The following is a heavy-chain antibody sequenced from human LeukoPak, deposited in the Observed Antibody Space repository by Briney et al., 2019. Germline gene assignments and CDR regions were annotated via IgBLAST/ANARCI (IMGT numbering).Heavy chain of an antibody. D-gene: IGHD4-17*01. Sequence: PSETLSLTCTVSGYSISSGYYWGWIRQPPGKGLQWIGSMYQSGSTYYNPSLKSRVTISIDRSKNQFSLKLSSVTAADTAVYYCARASHDYGDYSHFDYWGQGTLVTVSS. J-gene: IGHJ4*02. CDR3: ARASHDYGDYSHFDY. V-gene: IGHV4-38-2*02. CDR2: MYQSGST. CDR1: GYSISSGYY.